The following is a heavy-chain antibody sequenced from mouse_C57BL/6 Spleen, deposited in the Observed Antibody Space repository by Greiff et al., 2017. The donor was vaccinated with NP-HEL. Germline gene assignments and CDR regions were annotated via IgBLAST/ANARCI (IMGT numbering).Heavy chain of an antibody. CDR1: GFTFSSYA. CDR3: TREGTSGTVFAY. J-gene: IGHJ3*01. D-gene: IGHD4-1*01. CDR2: ISSGGDYI. Sequence: EVQVVESGEGLVKPGGSLKLSCAASGFTFSSYAMSWVRQTPEKRLEWVAYISSGGDYIYYADTVTGRFTISRDNARNTLYLQMSSLKSEDTAMYYCTREGTSGTVFAYWGQGTLVTVSA. V-gene: IGHV5-9-1*02.